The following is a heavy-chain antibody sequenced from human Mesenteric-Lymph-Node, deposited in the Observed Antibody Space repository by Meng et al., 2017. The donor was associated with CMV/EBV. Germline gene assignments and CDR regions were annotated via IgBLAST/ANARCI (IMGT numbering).Heavy chain of an antibody. CDR1: GFTFSSYW. D-gene: IGHD3-3*01. CDR3: ASGVGGLEWFY. Sequence: GESLKISCAASGFTFSSYWMSWVRQAPGKGLEWVANIKQDGSEKYYVDSVKGRFTISRDNAKNSLYLQMNSLRAEDTAVYYCASGVGGLEWFYWGQGTLVTVSS. CDR2: IKQDGSEK. J-gene: IGHJ4*02. V-gene: IGHV3-7*01.